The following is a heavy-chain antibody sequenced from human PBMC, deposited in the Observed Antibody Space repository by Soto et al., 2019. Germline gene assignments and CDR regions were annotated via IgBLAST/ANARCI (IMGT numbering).Heavy chain of an antibody. Sequence: PGGSLRLSCAASGFTFTSFAMSWVRQAPGKGLEWVSTISYSGGSTYYADSVKGRVTISRDNSKNTLYLQMNSLRAEDTAVYYCTKKMRTYSSSPEVDYWGQGTLVTVSS. D-gene: IGHD6-6*01. CDR3: TKKMRTYSSSPEVDY. CDR2: ISYSGGST. V-gene: IGHV3-23*01. J-gene: IGHJ4*02. CDR1: GFTFTSFA.